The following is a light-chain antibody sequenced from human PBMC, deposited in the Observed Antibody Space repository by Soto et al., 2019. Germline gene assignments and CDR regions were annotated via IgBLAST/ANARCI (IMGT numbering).Light chain of an antibody. V-gene: IGKV3-20*01. CDR2: GAS. CDR1: QSVSSSY. J-gene: IGKJ3*01. Sequence: EIVLTQSPGTLSLSPGERATLSCRASQSVSSSYLAWYQQKPGQAPRLLIYGASSRATGIPDRFSGSGSGTDFTLTISRLEPEDFAVYYCQQYGRSPLLTFGPGPKVDIK. CDR3: QQYGRSPLLT.